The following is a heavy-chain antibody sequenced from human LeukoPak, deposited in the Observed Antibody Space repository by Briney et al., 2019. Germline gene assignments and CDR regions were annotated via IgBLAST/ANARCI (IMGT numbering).Heavy chain of an antibody. CDR3: ARHIKWFDP. CDR2: INHSVST. J-gene: IGHJ5*02. V-gene: IGHV4-34*01. CDR1: GGSFSGYY. D-gene: IGHD1-14*01. Sequence: SETLSLTCAVYGGSFSGYYWSWIRQPPGKGLEWIGEINHSVSTNYNPSLKSRVTISVDTSKNQLSLKLSSVTAADTAVYYCARHIKWFDPWGQGTLVTVSS.